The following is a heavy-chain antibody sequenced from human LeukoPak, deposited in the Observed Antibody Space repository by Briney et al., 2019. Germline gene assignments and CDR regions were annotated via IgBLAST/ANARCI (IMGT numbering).Heavy chain of an antibody. V-gene: IGHV1-69*01. CDR1: GGTFSSYA. CDR3: AGSWSPYDAFDI. J-gene: IGHJ3*02. Sequence: RASVKVSCKASGGTFSSYAISWVRQAPGQGLEWMGGIIPIFGTANYAQKFQGRVTITADESTSTAYMELSSLRSEDTAVYYCAGSWSPYDAFDIWGQGTMVSVSS. D-gene: IGHD6-13*01. CDR2: IIPIFGTA.